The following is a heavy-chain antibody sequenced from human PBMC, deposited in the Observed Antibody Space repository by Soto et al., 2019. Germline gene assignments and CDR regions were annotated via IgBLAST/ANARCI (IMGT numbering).Heavy chain of an antibody. V-gene: IGHV3-23*01. CDR3: VKGGWGTVVDY. CDR2: ITDAGDST. Sequence: EVQLLESGGGLVQPGGSLRLSCAASAFTFTSSAMTWVRQAPGKGLEWVSTITDAGDSTYYADSVKGRFTISRDDSKNTVFLQMSGLRAEDTPVYYCVKGGWGTVVDYWGQGTLVTVSS. CDR1: AFTFTSSA. D-gene: IGHD3-16*01. J-gene: IGHJ4*02.